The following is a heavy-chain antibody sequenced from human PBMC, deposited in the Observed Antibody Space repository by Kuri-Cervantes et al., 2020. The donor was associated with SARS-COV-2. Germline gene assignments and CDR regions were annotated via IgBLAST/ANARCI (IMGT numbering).Heavy chain of an antibody. J-gene: IGHJ5*02. CDR2: IYYSGST. CDR1: GGSISSYY. CDR3: AREGGYRWFDP. V-gene: IGHV4-59*01. Sequence: SETLSLTCTVSGGSISSYYWSWIRQPPGKGLEWIGYIYYSGSTNYNPSLKSRVTILVDTSKNQFSLKLSSVTAADTAVYYCAREGGYRWFDPWGQGTLVTVSS. D-gene: IGHD5-12*01.